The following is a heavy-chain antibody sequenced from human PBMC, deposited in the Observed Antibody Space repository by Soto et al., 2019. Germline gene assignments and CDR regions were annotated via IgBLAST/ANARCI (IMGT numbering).Heavy chain of an antibody. CDR3: VTPDSSGYYTH. D-gene: IGHD3-22*01. CDR2: VNPAGSDT. Sequence: GESLKISCKASGYIFTSYWIGWVRQMPGIGLEWMGIVNPAGSDTRYSPSFQGQVTVSADKSISTAYLQWGSLKASDTAMYYCVTPDSSGYYTHWGQGTPVTVSS. CDR1: GYIFTSYW. J-gene: IGHJ4*02. V-gene: IGHV5-51*01.